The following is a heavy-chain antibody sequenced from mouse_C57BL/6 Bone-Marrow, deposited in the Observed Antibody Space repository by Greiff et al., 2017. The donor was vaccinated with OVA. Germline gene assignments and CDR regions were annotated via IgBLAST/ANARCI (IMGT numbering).Heavy chain of an antibody. J-gene: IGHJ1*03. CDR3: ARYGSSYTWYFDV. Sequence: QVQLQQSGAELAKPGASVKLSCKASGYTFTSYWMHWVKQRPGQGLEWIGYINPSSGYTKYNQKFKDKATLTADKSSSTAYMQLSSLTSEDSAVYFCARYGSSYTWYFDVWGTGTTVTVSS. V-gene: IGHV1-7*01. CDR1: GYTFTSYW. CDR2: INPSSGYT. D-gene: IGHD1-1*01.